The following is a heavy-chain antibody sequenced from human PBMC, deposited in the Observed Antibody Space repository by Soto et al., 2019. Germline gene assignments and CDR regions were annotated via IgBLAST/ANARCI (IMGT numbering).Heavy chain of an antibody. Sequence: KVSWKASGFTNTISAGQWVRQASGQRLEWIGWIVVGSGNTNYAQKFQERVTITRDMSTSTAYMELSSLRSEDTAVYYCAALPPPYYYDSSGYSPDYWGQGTLVTVSS. CDR1: GFTNTISA. D-gene: IGHD3-22*01. CDR2: IVVGSGNT. V-gene: IGHV1-58*01. J-gene: IGHJ4*02. CDR3: AALPPPYYYDSSGYSPDY.